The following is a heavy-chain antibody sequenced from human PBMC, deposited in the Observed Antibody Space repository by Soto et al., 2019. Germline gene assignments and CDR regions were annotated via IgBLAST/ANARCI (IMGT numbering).Heavy chain of an antibody. CDR1: GGSISSSNYY. Sequence: QLQLQESGPGLVKPSETLSLTCTVSGGSISSSNYYWGWIRQPPGKGLEWIGSIHYSGSTFHNPSLKSRVTISVDTSKNQFSLKLSSVTAADTAVYNCARLGTYSVFDIWGQGTMVTVSS. CDR3: ARLGTYSVFDI. V-gene: IGHV4-39*01. CDR2: IHYSGST. D-gene: IGHD1-26*01. J-gene: IGHJ3*02.